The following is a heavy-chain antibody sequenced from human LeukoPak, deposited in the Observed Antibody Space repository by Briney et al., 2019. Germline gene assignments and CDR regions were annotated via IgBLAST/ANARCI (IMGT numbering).Heavy chain of an antibody. D-gene: IGHD3-22*01. CDR3: ARALYDSSGYYSHFDY. Sequence: GGSLRLSCAASGFTFSSYEMNWVRQAPGKGLEWVSYISSSGSTIYYADSVKGRFTISRDNAKNSLYLQMNSLRAEDTAVYYCARALYDSSGYYSHFDYWGQGTLVTVSS. CDR2: ISSSGSTI. V-gene: IGHV3-48*03. J-gene: IGHJ4*02. CDR1: GFTFSSYE.